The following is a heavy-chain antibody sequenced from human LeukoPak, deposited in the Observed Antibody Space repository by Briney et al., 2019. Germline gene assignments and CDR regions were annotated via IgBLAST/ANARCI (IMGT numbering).Heavy chain of an antibody. CDR1: GYRFTSYW. D-gene: IGHD6-13*01. Sequence: GESLKISCKGSGYRFTSYWIGWVRQMPGKGLEWMGIIYPGDSDTRYSPSFQGQVTISADKSISTAYLQWSSLKASDTAMYYCASTGIAAAGSIDAFDIWGQGTMVTVSS. CDR2: IYPGDSDT. V-gene: IGHV5-51*01. J-gene: IGHJ3*02. CDR3: ASTGIAAAGSIDAFDI.